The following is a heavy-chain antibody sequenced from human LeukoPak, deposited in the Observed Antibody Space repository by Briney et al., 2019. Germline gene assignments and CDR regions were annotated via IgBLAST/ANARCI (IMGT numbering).Heavy chain of an antibody. D-gene: IGHD1-26*01. CDR2: IYYSGST. CDR1: GGSISSSSYY. V-gene: IGHV4-39*01. Sequence: PSQSLSLTCTVSGGSISSSSYYWGWIRQPPGKGLEWIGSIYYSGSTYYNPSLKSRVTISVDTSKNQFSMKLSSVTAADTAVYYCAGGRSGSYSTDYWGQGTLVTVSS. CDR3: AGGRSGSYSTDY. J-gene: IGHJ4*02.